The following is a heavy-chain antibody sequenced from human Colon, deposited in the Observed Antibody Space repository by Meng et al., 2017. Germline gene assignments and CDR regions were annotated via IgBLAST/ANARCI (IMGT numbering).Heavy chain of an antibody. J-gene: IGHJ4*02. D-gene: IGHD2-2*01. CDR2: IYSETDGGTT. CDR1: GFPFKGAW. CDR3: VASTSY. V-gene: IGHV3-15*05. Sequence: EVQLVESGGGLGKPGVSLRLSCAASGFPFKGAWLSWVRQAPGRGLEWVGRIYSETDGGTTLYAAPVKGRFAISRDNAKNTLYLQMNSLRAEDTAVYYCVASTSYWGQGTLVTVSS.